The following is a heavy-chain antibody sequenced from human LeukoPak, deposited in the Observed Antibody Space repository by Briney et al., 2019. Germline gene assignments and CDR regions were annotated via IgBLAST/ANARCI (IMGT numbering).Heavy chain of an antibody. V-gene: IGHV4-59*01. D-gene: IGHD2-15*01. Sequence: SETLSLTCTVSDGSISSYYWSWIRQPPGKGLEWIGYIYYGENTNYNPSLKSRVTMSVDTSMNQFSLKLSSVTAADTAVYYCARVGGSNYYYYGMDVWGQGTTVTVSS. J-gene: IGHJ6*02. CDR1: DGSISSYY. CDR3: ARVGGSNYYYYGMDV. CDR2: IYYGENT.